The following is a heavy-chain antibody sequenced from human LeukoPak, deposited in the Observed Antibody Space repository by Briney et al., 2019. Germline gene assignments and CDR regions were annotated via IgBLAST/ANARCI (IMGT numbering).Heavy chain of an antibody. Sequence: SETLSLTCAVSHYSISSPYFWGWIRQPPGKGLEWIGSIYHTGRTNYNPPINSRVTMSLDTSKNQFSLNLNSVTAADTAVYHCARVYSGSTWYYFDYWGQGILVTVSS. CDR2: IYHTGRT. J-gene: IGHJ4*02. CDR3: ARVYSGSTWYYFDY. D-gene: IGHD5-12*01. V-gene: IGHV4-38-2*01. CDR1: HYSISSPYF.